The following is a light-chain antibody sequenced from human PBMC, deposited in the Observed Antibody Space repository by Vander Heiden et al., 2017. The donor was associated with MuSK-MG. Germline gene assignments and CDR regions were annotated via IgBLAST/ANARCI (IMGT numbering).Light chain of an antibody. J-gene: IGKJ5*01. CDR2: SAS. CDR1: QVVGNW. CDR3: QQDESYPHT. V-gene: IGKV1D-16*01. Sequence: DIQMTQSPSSLSASVGDRVTIPCRASQVVGNWLAWYQQKPGKGPKSLIYSASSLQSGVPSRFSGSGSGAHFTLTIACLQPEDFATYYCQQDESYPHTFGQGTRLEIK.